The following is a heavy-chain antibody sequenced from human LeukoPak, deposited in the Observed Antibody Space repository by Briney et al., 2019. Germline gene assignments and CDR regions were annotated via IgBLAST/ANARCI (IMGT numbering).Heavy chain of an antibody. CDR2: IYRSGST. V-gene: IGHV4-38-2*01. CDR1: GYSMSSGYY. CDR3: ARSPWIFGVVASWDV. J-gene: IGHJ6*04. D-gene: IGHD3-3*01. Sequence: SETLSLTCAVSGYSMSSGYYWGWIRQPPGKGLEWIGSIYRSGSTYYNPSLKSRVTISVDTSKNQFSLKLSSVTAADTAVYYCARSPWIFGVVASWDVWGKGTTVTVSS.